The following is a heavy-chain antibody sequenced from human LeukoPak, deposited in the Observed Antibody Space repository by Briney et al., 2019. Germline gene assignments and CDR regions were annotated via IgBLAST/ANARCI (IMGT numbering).Heavy chain of an antibody. J-gene: IGHJ4*02. CDR2: ISEDGDT. V-gene: IGHV3-43*02. CDR1: GFTFGDFA. D-gene: IGHD5-18*01. CDR3: ARVRTAMEIGAY. Sequence: TGGSLRLSCAASGFTFGDFAMHWVRQAPGKGLEWVSLISEDGDTNYGDSVKGRFTVSRDNSKNSLYLQMNSLRTEDTGLYYCARVRTAMEIGAYWGQGTLVTVSS.